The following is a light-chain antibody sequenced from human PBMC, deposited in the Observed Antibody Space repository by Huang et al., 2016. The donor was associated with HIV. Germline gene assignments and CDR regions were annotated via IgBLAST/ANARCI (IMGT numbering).Light chain of an antibody. CDR2: DAS. V-gene: IGKV3-11*01. Sequence: EIVLKQSPATLSLSPGESATLSCRTSQSVFTYLAWYQQRPGQAPRLLISDASNRATGVSVRFSGSGSGTDFALTISSLEPEDFAVYYCQQRSAWPRTFGQGTKLEI. CDR3: QQRSAWPRT. CDR1: QSVFTY. J-gene: IGKJ2*01.